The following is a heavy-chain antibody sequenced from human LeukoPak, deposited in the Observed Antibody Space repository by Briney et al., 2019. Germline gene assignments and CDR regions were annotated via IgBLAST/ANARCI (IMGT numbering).Heavy chain of an antibody. Sequence: SVMVSCKAAAGTFNSYTINWGRQAPGQRLQWRGGIIPIFATTNYAQKFQGRVTITADESTSTAYMELSSLSSEDTAVYYCASGTVASMDIWGQGTMVTVSS. V-gene: IGHV1-69*13. CDR3: ASGTVASMDI. J-gene: IGHJ3*02. CDR1: AGTFNSYT. CDR2: IIPIFATT. D-gene: IGHD5-12*01.